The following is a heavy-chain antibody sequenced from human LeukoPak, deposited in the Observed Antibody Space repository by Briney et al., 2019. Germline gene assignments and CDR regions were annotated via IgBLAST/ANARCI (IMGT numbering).Heavy chain of an antibody. Sequence: GGSLRLSCAASGFTFSSYSMHWARQAPGKGLEWVSYISGSSRTIVYADPVKGRFTISRDNAKNSLYLQMNRLRAEDTAVYYCARAYFDWSSTRVFGYWGQGTLVTVSS. V-gene: IGHV3-48*01. CDR3: ARAYFDWSSTRVFGY. D-gene: IGHD3-9*01. CDR2: ISGSSRTI. CDR1: GFTFSSYS. J-gene: IGHJ4*02.